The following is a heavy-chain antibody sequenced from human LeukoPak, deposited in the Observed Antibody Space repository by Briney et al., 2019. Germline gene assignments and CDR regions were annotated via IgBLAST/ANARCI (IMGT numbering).Heavy chain of an antibody. J-gene: IGHJ4*02. CDR1: GFTFSSYG. CDR3: ARGPGYTYGLGFDY. Sequence: PGRSLRLSCAVSGFTFSSYGMHWVGQAPGKGLEWVAVIRYDGSKKYYADSVKGRFTISRDNSKNTLYLQMNSLRAEDTAVYYCARGPGYTYGLGFDYWGQGTLVTVSS. V-gene: IGHV3-33*01. D-gene: IGHD5-18*01. CDR2: IRYDGSKK.